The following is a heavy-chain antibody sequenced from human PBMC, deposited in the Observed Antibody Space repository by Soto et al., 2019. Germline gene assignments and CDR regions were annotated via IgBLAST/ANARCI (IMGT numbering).Heavy chain of an antibody. CDR2: ISPHNGNT. CDR3: ERAVDPLYDFWHSAAEGHKSYFDS. Sequence: QVQLVQSGAEVKKAGASVKVSCKASGYTFTSYSINWVRQAPGQGLEWMGRISPHNGNTSYAQKFQDRVSMTTDTSTTKAYMALRRLRSDDTAVFYCERAVDPLYDFWHSAAEGHKSYFDSWGQGTLVTVSS. D-gene: IGHD3-3*01. J-gene: IGHJ4*02. V-gene: IGHV1-18*04. CDR1: GYTFTSYS.